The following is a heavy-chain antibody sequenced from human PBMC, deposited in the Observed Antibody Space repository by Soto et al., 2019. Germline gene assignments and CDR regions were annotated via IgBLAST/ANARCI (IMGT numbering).Heavy chain of an antibody. D-gene: IGHD6-6*01. Sequence: GASVKVSCKASGYTFTRYSLQWVRQAPGQRLEWMGWINTDNGNTGFSHKFQGRVTVVRDTSANMVYMTLNSLTSGDTAVYYCARVGSIAARIGGRYHRYFDYCGQGTLVTVSS. J-gene: IGHJ4*02. V-gene: IGHV1-3*04. CDR2: INTDNGNT. CDR1: GYTFTRYS. CDR3: ARVGSIAARIGGRYHRYFDY.